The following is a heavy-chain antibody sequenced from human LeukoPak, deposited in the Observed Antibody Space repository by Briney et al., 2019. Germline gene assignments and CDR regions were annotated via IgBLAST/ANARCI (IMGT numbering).Heavy chain of an antibody. CDR3: ARYGGSNYVGF. CDR2: IKEDGSEK. CDR1: GFTFSSYS. Sequence: PGGSLRLSCAASGFTFSSYSMNWVRQAPGKGLEWVANIKEDGSEKYYVDSVKGRFTISRDNAKNSLYLQMNSLRADDTAVYYCARYGGSNYVGFWGQGTLVTVSS. J-gene: IGHJ4*02. D-gene: IGHD3-10*01. V-gene: IGHV3-7*01.